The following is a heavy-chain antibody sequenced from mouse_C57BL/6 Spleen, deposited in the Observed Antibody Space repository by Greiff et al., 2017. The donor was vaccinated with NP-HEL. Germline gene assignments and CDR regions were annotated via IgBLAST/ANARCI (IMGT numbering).Heavy chain of an antibody. CDR3: ARHDGYGYFDV. CDR2: ISSGGSYT. D-gene: IGHD2-3*01. J-gene: IGHJ1*03. Sequence: EVKLQESGGDLVKPGGSLKLSCAASGFTFSSYGMSWVRQTPDKRLEWVATISSGGSYTYYPDSVKGRFTISRDNAKNTLYLQMSSLKSEDTAMYYCARHDGYGYFDVWGTGTTVTVSS. CDR1: GFTFSSYG. V-gene: IGHV5-6*01.